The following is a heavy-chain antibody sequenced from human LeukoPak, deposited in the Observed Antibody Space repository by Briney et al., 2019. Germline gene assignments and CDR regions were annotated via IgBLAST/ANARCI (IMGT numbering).Heavy chain of an antibody. Sequence: GGSLRLSCAASGFTFSSYAMSWVRQAPGKGLEWVSAISASDGGTYYADSVKGRFTISRDNSRNTLYLQMNSLRAEDTAVYYCASLAIYCSGGRCRGEDYWGQGTLVTVSS. CDR2: ISASDGGT. J-gene: IGHJ4*02. D-gene: IGHD2-15*01. CDR1: GFTFSSYA. V-gene: IGHV3-23*01. CDR3: ASLAIYCSGGRCRGEDY.